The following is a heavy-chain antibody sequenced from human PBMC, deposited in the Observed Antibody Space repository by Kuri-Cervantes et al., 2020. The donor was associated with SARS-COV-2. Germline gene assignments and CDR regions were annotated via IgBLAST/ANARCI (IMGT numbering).Heavy chain of an antibody. V-gene: IGHV4-34*01. CDR1: GGSFSGYY. CDR2: INHSGST. J-gene: IGHJ4*02. CDR3: AGRITMVRGAVRGDY. Sequence: SETLSLTCAVYGGSFSGYYWSWIRQPPGKGLEWIGEINHSGSTNYNPSLKSRVTISVDTSKNQFSLKLSSVTAADTAVYYCAGRITMVRGAVRGDYWGQGTLVTVSS. D-gene: IGHD3-10*01.